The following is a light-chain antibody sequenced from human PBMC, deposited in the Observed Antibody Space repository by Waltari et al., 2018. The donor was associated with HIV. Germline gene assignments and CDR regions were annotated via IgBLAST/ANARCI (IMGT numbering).Light chain of an antibody. V-gene: IGKV1-39*01. Sequence: IQMTQSPSFLSASIGDRVTITCRASQSISSSLNWYQQKPGRAPKLLIYAASSLQSGVPSKFSGSGSGTNFTLTINSLQPEDSATYYCQQSYSTPLTFGGGTKMEVQ. CDR1: QSISSS. J-gene: IGKJ4*01. CDR2: AAS. CDR3: QQSYSTPLT.